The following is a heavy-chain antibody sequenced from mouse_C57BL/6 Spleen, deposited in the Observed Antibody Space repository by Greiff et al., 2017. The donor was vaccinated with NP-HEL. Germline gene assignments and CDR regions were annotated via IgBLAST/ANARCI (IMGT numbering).Heavy chain of an antibody. CDR1: GFSLSTFGMG. CDR3: ARMVQEDDEGHWFAY. CDR2: IWWDDDK. D-gene: IGHD2-12*01. J-gene: IGHJ3*01. V-gene: IGHV8-8*01. Sequence: QVTLKVCGPGILQPSQTLSLTCSFSGFSLSTFGMGVGWIRQPSGKGLEWLAHIWWDDDKYYNPALKSRLTISKDTSKNQVFLKIANVDTADTATYYCARMVQEDDEGHWFAYWGQGTLVTVSA.